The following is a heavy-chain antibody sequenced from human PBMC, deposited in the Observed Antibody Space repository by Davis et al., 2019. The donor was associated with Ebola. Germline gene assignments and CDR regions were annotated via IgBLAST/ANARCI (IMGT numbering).Heavy chain of an antibody. Sequence: PGGSLRLSCAASGFTFSSYGMHWVRQAPGKGLEWVSYISTGSSTIYYADSVKGRFTISRDNSKNTLYLQMNSLRAEDTAVYYCAKIFKYGWFGELSSFDYWGQGTLVTVSS. CDR1: GFTFSSYG. CDR3: AKIFKYGWFGELSSFDY. D-gene: IGHD3-10*01. J-gene: IGHJ4*02. CDR2: ISTGSSTI. V-gene: IGHV3-48*01.